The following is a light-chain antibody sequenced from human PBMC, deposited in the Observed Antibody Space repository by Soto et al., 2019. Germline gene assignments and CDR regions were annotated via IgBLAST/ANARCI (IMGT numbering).Light chain of an antibody. CDR1: QSISSY. J-gene: IGKJ2*01. Sequence: DIQMTQSPSSLSASVGDRVTITCRASQSISSYLNWYQQKPGKAPKLLIYAASGLQSGVPSRFSASGSGTDFTLSISSLQPEDFATYFCQQSDRIPQTFGQGTKLEIK. CDR2: AAS. CDR3: QQSDRIPQT. V-gene: IGKV1-39*01.